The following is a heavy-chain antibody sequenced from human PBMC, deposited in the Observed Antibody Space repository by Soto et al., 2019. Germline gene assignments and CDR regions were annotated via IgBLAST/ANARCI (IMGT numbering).Heavy chain of an antibody. J-gene: IGHJ5*02. CDR3: WRDNLRRCFDP. CDR1: GYTFTSYG. Sequence: AAVKVSCKASGYTFTSYGISWVRQAAGQELEWMGWISAYNGNTKYAQKLQGRLTMITGTTSNNAHMERRNLRTDEQAAYYLWRDNLRRCFDPWGQGTLVNVSS. CDR2: ISAYNGNT. V-gene: IGHV1-18*01.